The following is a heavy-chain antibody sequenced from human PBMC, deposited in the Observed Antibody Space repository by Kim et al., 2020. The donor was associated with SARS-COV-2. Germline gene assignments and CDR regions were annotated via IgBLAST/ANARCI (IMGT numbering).Heavy chain of an antibody. CDR3: ARALWLRGVIDY. Sequence: YHPPVKSRGTISVDTSKNPFYLKLSSVTAADTAVYYCARALWLRGVIDYWGQGTLVTVSS. V-gene: IGHV4-31*02. D-gene: IGHD3-10*01. J-gene: IGHJ4*02.